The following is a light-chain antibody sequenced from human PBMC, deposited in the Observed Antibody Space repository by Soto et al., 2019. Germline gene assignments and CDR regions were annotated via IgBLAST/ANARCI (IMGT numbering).Light chain of an antibody. CDR3: QQYGSSPWT. CDR2: GAS. CDR1: QSVSSSY. Sequence: EIVLTQSPGTLSLSPRERATLSCRASQSVSSSYLAWYQQKPGLAPRLLMYGASSRATGIPDRFIGSGSGTDFTLTISRLEPEDFAVYYCQQYGSSPWTFGQGTKVEIK. V-gene: IGKV3-20*01. J-gene: IGKJ1*01.